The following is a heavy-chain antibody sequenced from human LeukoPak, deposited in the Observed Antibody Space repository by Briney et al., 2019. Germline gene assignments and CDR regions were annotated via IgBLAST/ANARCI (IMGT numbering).Heavy chain of an antibody. D-gene: IGHD6-13*01. Sequence: GGSLRLSCAASGFTFSSYSMNWARQAPGKGLEWVSYISSSGSTIYYADSVKGQFTISRDNAKNSLYLQMNSLRAEDTAVYYCAKDDSSDSSWYMVDYWGQGTLVTVSS. CDR2: ISSSGSTI. J-gene: IGHJ4*02. V-gene: IGHV3-48*04. CDR1: GFTFSSYS. CDR3: AKDDSSDSSWYMVDY.